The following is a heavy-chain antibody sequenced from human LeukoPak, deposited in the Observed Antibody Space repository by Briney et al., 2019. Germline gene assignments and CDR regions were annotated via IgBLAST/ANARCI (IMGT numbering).Heavy chain of an antibody. D-gene: IGHD3-9*01. Sequence: ASVKVSCKASGYTLTGYYMHWVRQAPGQGLEWMGWINPDSGGTNYAQKLQGRVTMTTDTSTSTAYMELSSLRSEDTAVYYCARDDGRYFDRLGHDAFDIWGQGTLVTVSS. CDR2: INPDSGGT. CDR3: ARDDGRYFDRLGHDAFDI. J-gene: IGHJ3*02. CDR1: GYTLTGYY. V-gene: IGHV1-2*02.